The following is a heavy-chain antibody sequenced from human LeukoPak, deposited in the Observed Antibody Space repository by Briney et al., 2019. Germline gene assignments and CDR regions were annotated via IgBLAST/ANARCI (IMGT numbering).Heavy chain of an antibody. D-gene: IGHD3-16*01. Sequence: SETLSLTCTVSGGSISSRPYDWGWIRQPPGKGLEYIGSLSYSGSTYYNPSLRSRVTISVGTSKNQFSLQLSSVTAAEPAVYYGARHISQGDGPKRGFDYWSQGTRATVS. J-gene: IGHJ4*02. CDR2: LSYSGST. CDR3: ARHISQGDGPKRGFDY. CDR1: GGSISSRPYD. V-gene: IGHV4-39*01.